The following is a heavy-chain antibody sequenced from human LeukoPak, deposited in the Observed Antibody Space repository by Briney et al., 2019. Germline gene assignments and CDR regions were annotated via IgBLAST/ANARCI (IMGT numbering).Heavy chain of an antibody. CDR3: VKEGGLRVCSDWSESDY. D-gene: IGHD6-19*01. V-gene: IGHV3-23*01. CDR2: ISGSGIDT. Sequence: GGSLRLSCVGSGFTFSTYAMTWVRQAPGKGLEWVSSISGSGIDTHYADSVKGRFTISRGNSKNSLFLQMSSLRADDTAVYYCVKEGGLRVCSDWSESDYWGQGTLVTVSS. J-gene: IGHJ4*02. CDR1: GFTFSTYA.